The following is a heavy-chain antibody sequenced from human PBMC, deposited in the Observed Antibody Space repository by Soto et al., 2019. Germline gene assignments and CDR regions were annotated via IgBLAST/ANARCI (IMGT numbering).Heavy chain of an antibody. D-gene: IGHD2-8*01. V-gene: IGHV1-2*04. CDR2: INPKSGGT. Sequence: VKARCEACGDGITCCHRRWVQQAPEKGLEWLGRINPKSGGTSTAQKFQGWVTMTTDTSISTASMELTRLTSDDTAIYYCARGDSTDCSNGVCSFFYNHDMDVWGQGTTVTVSS. CDR1: GDGITCCH. J-gene: IGHJ6*02. CDR3: ARGDSTDCSNGVCSFFYNHDMDV.